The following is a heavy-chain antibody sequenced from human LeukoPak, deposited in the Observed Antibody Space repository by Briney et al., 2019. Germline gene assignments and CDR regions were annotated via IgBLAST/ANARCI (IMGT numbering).Heavy chain of an antibody. Sequence: SGMSLRLSCAASGFTFNVYGIHWVRQAPGKGLEWVAVIWNDGSNKYYADSVKGRFTISRDKSKDTLYLQMNSLRVEDTAVYYCARAVGPFDYWGQGTLVTASS. J-gene: IGHJ4*02. D-gene: IGHD3-16*01. CDR2: IWNDGSNK. V-gene: IGHV3-33*01. CDR3: ARAVGPFDY. CDR1: GFTFNVYG.